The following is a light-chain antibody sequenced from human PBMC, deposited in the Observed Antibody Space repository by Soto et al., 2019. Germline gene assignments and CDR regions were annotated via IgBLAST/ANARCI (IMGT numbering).Light chain of an antibody. CDR3: SSYTSSSTLV. J-gene: IGLJ2*01. CDR1: SSTVGGFNV. V-gene: IGLV2-14*01. CDR2: EVS. Sequence: QSALTQPASVSGSPGQSITISCTGTSSTVGGFNVVSWYQQHPGKAPKVIIYEVSNRPSGVSNRFSGSKSGNTASLTISGLQAEDEADYYCSSYTSSSTLVFGGGTQLTVL.